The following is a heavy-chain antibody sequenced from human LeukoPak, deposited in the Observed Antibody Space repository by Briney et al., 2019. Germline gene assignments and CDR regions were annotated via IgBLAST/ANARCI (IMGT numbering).Heavy chain of an antibody. CDR1: GGSISSYY. CDR3: ARDRRYYDTSGTVYYDAMDV. Sequence: SETLSLTCTVSGGSISSYYWSWIRQPPGKGLEWIGYIYYSGSTNYKPSLKSRVTISVDTSKNQFSLKLSSVTAADTAVYYCARDRRYYDTSGTVYYDAMDVWGQGTTVIVSS. V-gene: IGHV4-59*01. CDR2: IYYSGST. J-gene: IGHJ6*02. D-gene: IGHD3-22*01.